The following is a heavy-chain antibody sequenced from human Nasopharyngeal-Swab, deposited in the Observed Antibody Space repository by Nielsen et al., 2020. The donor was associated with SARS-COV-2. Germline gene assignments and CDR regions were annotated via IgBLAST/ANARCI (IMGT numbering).Heavy chain of an antibody. V-gene: IGHV3-43*01. J-gene: IGHJ4*02. CDR2: ISWDGGST. CDR1: GFTFDDYT. D-gene: IGHD6-13*01. CDR3: VKDRWAIAGAGTVFDS. Sequence: GGSLRLSCAASGFTFDDYTMHWVRQAPGKGLEWVSLISWDGGSTYYADSVKGRFTISRDNAKNSLYLQMNSLRAEDTALYYCVKDRWAIAGAGTVFDSWGQGTLVTVSS.